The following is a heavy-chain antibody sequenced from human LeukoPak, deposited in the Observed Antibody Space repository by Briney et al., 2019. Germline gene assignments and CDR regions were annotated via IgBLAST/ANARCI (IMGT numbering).Heavy chain of an antibody. V-gene: IGHV3-7*01. CDR2: VKQDGSEK. Sequence: GGSLRLSCAASGFTFSSYAMGWVRQAPGKGLECVANVKQDGSEKYYVDSVKGRFTISRDNAKNSLYLQMNSLRAEDTAVYYCASSYFDSSSHAFDIWGQGTTVTVSS. CDR3: ASSYFDSSSHAFDI. J-gene: IGHJ3*02. D-gene: IGHD3-22*01. CDR1: GFTFSSYA.